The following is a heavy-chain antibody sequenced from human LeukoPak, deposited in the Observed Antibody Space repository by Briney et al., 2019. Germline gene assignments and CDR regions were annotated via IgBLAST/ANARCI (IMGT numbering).Heavy chain of an antibody. CDR2: IYYSGST. J-gene: IGHJ6*02. Sequence: PSETLSLTCAVYGGSFSGSIWSWIRQPPGKGLEWIGDIYYSGSTNYNPSLKSRVTISVDTSKNQFSLKLSSVTAADTAVYYCARQSVLPFSRPYYYYGMDVWGQGTTVTVSS. D-gene: IGHD3-3*01. CDR3: ARQSVLPFSRPYYYYGMDV. V-gene: IGHV4-59*08. CDR1: GGSFSGSI.